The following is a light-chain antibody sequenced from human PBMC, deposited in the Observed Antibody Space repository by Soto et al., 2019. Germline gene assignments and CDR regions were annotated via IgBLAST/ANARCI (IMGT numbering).Light chain of an antibody. CDR3: QQYGSSPRT. J-gene: IGKJ1*01. V-gene: IGKV3-20*01. Sequence: EIVLTQSPGTLSLSPGETATLSCRASETVNNAYLAWYQQKPGQAPRLLIYDASIRASGIPDRVSGSGSGTGFNRTISRLQPEDFEVYYCQQYGSSPRTFGHGTKLE. CDR1: ETVNNAY. CDR2: DAS.